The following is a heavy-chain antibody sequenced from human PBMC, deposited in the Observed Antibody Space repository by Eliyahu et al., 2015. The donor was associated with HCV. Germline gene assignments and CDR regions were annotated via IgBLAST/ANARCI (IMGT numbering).Heavy chain of an antibody. CDR2: INHSGST. D-gene: IGHD3-3*01. J-gene: IGHJ4*02. V-gene: IGHV4-34*01. CDR3: ARDSGVLRFLEWLFFFDY. Sequence: WIRQPPGKGLEWIGEINHSGSTNYNPSLKSRVTISVDTSKNQFSLKLSSVTAADTAVYYCARDSGVLRFLEWLFFFDYWGQGTLVTVSS.